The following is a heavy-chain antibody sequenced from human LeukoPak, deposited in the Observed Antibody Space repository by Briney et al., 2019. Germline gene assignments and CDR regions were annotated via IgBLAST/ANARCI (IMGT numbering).Heavy chain of an antibody. CDR1: GFTFSNYW. J-gene: IGHJ4*02. Sequence: GSLRLSCGVSGFTFSNYWMSWIRQPPGKGLEWIGEINHSGYTNYNPSLKSRVTISVDTSKNQFSLKLSSVTAVDTAVYYCARGLYSGYPTDWGQGTLVTVSS. CDR2: INHSGYT. D-gene: IGHD5-12*01. CDR3: ARGLYSGYPTD. V-gene: IGHV4-34*01.